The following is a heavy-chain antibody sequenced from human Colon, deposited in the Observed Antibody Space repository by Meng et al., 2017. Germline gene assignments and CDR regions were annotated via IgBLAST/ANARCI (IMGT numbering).Heavy chain of an antibody. D-gene: IGHD1-26*01. CDR2: INHSGST. V-gene: IGHV4-34*01. Sequence: QVQLQRGGAGLLKPSETLSLSCAVYGGSFSGYYWSWIRQPPGKGLEWIGEINHSGSTNYNPSLKSRVTISVDTSKNQFSLNLNAVTAADTAVYYCVSRIGGSSETDFWGQGTLVTVSS. J-gene: IGHJ1*01. CDR3: VSRIGGSSETDF. CDR1: GGSFSGYY.